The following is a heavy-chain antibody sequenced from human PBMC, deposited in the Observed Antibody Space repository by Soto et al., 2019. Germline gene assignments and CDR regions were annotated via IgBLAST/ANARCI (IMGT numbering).Heavy chain of an antibody. D-gene: IGHD3-3*01. CDR3: AADPSDYDFWSGYYRPYYYYGMDV. V-gene: IGHV1-58*01. Sequence: QMQLVQSGPEVKKPGTSVKVSCKASGFTFTSSAVQWVRQARGQRLEWIGWIVVGSGNTNYAQKFQERVTITRDMSTSTAYMELSSRRSEDTAVYYCAADPSDYDFWSGYYRPYYYYGMDVWGQGTTVTVSS. CDR1: GFTFTSSA. J-gene: IGHJ6*02. CDR2: IVVGSGNT.